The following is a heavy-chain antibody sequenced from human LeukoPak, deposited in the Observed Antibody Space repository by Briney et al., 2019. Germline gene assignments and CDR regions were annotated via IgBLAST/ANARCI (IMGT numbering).Heavy chain of an antibody. CDR1: GFTFSSYW. CDR3: ARATGSYYSLGY. Sequence: GGSLRLSCAASGFTFSSYWMHWVRQAPGKGLVWVSRINSDGSSTSYADSVKGRFTVSRDNAKNTLYLQMNSLRAEDTAVYYCARATGSYYSLGYWGQGTLVAVSS. D-gene: IGHD1-26*01. J-gene: IGHJ4*02. CDR2: INSDGSST. V-gene: IGHV3-74*01.